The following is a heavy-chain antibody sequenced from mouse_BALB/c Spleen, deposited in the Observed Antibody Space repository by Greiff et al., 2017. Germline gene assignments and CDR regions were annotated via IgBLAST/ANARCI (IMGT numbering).Heavy chain of an antibody. Sequence: EVQGVESGGGLVQPGGSRKLSCAASGFTFSSFGMHWVRQAPEKGLEWVAYISSGSSTIYYADTVKGRFTISRDNPKNTLFLQMTSLRSEDTAMYYCARGVWSYAMDYWGQGTSVTVSS. CDR2: ISSGSSTI. V-gene: IGHV5-17*02. CDR1: GFTFSSFG. CDR3: ARGVWSYAMDY. J-gene: IGHJ4*01. D-gene: IGHD2-10*02.